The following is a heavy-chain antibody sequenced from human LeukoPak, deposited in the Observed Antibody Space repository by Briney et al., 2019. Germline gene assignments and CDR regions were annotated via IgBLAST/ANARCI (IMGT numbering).Heavy chain of an antibody. CDR2: IYYSGST. CDR1: GGSISSYY. D-gene: IGHD6-13*01. J-gene: IGHJ4*02. Sequence: SETLSLTCSVSGGSISSYYWSWIRQPPGKGLEWIGYIYYSGSTNYNPSLKSRVTISVDTSKNQFSLKLSSVTAADTAVYYCAREGYSSNDYWGQGTLVTVSS. CDR3: AREGYSSNDY. V-gene: IGHV4-59*12.